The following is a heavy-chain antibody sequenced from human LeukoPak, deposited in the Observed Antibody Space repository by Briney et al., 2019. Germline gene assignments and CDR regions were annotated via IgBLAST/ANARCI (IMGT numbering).Heavy chain of an antibody. V-gene: IGHV4-4*08. Sequence: SETLSLTCTVSDDSISDYYRGWVRQPPGKGLEWIGYFHNSGTSTYNPSLKSRVTISADTSKNQFSLKLSSVTAADTAVYYCARDLRYFDYWGQGTLVTVSS. CDR3: ARDLRYFDY. CDR1: DDSISDYY. D-gene: IGHD3-9*01. J-gene: IGHJ4*02. CDR2: FHNSGTS.